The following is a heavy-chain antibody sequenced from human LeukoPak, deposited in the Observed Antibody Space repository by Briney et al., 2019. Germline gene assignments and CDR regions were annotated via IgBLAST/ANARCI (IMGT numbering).Heavy chain of an antibody. D-gene: IGHD6-6*01. CDR2: IYTSGST. V-gene: IGHV4-4*07. Sequence: SETLSLTCTVSGVSISSYYWSWIRQPAGKGLEWIGRIYTSGSTNYNPSLKSRVTMSVDTSKNQFSLNLTSVTAADTAVYYCARVYSSSSGTTFDYWGQGTLVTASS. CDR3: ARVYSSSSGTTFDY. CDR1: GVSISSYY. J-gene: IGHJ4*02.